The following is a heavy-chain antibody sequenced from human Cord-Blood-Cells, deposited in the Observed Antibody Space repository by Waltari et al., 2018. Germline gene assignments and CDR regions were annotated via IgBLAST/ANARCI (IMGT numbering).Heavy chain of an antibody. CDR3: ASPLYSSSWYGNYYGMDV. D-gene: IGHD6-13*01. CDR2: TIPIFGTA. V-gene: IGHV1-69*12. Sequence: QVQLVQSGAEVRTPGSSVKVSCKASGGTFSSYAISWVRQPPGQGLEWMGGTIPIFGTANYAQKFQGRVTITADESTSTAYMELSSLRSEDTAVYYCASPLYSSSWYGNYYGMDVWGQGTTVTVSS. J-gene: IGHJ6*02. CDR1: GGTFSSYA.